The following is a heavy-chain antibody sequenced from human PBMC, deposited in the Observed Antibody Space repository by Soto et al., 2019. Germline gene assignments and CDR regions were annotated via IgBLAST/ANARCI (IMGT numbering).Heavy chain of an antibody. CDR2: ISYDGGSK. CDR3: AKRGPGGTNYFDY. V-gene: IGHV3-30-3*01. CDR1: GFTFITYG. J-gene: IGHJ4*02. Sequence: GGSLRLSCAASGFTFITYGMHWVRQAPGKELEWVAFISYDGGSKYYADSVKGRITISRDNSKNTLYLQMNSLTTDDTAVYYCAKRGPGGTNYFDYWGQGTLVTVSS. D-gene: IGHD2-8*01.